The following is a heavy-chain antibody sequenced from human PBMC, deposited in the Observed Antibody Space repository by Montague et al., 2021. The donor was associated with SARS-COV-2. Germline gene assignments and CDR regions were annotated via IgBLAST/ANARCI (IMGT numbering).Heavy chain of an antibody. CDR1: GGSIVTGDYY. J-gene: IGHJ5*02. V-gene: IGHV4-39*02. CDR3: VREYTGSSQAS. D-gene: IGHD6-6*01. CDR2: IFHSGTT. Sequence: SDTLSLTCSVSGGSIVTGDYYWAWSRQPPGKGPEWIGSIFHSGTTYYAPSLRGRVTISVDTSKNQFSLKLNSVTAADTAFYYCVREYTGSSQASWGQGTLVTVSS.